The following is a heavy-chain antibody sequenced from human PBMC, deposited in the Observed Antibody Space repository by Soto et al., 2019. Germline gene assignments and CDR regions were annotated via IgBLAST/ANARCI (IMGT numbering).Heavy chain of an antibody. D-gene: IGHD3-3*01. J-gene: IGHJ6*03. CDR2: IYYSGST. CDR3: ATRAADYDFWSCYYSYYYYMDV. V-gene: IGHV4-59*08. CDR1: GGSISSYY. Sequence: QVQLQESGPGLVKPSETLSLICTVSGGSISSYYWSWIRQPPGKGLEWIGYIYYSGSTNYNPSLRSRVTISVDTSKNQFSLKLSSVSAADTAGYYCATRAADYDFWSCYYSYYYYMDVWGKGTTVTVSS.